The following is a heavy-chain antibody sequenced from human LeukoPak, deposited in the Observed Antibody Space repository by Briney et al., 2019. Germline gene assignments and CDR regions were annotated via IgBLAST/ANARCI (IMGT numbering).Heavy chain of an antibody. J-gene: IGHJ3*02. CDR3: ARVDWMIGAFDI. D-gene: IGHD3-22*01. CDR1: GFTFSSYE. V-gene: IGHV3-48*03. CDR2: ISSSGSTI. Sequence: PGGSLRLSCAASGFTFSSYEMNWVRQAPGKGLEWVSYISSSGSTIYYADSVRGRFTISRDNAKNSLYLQMNSLRDEDTAVYYCARVDWMIGAFDIWGQGTMVPVSS.